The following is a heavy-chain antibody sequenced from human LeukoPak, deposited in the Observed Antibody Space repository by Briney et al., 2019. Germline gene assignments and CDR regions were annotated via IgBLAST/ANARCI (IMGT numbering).Heavy chain of an antibody. CDR1: GFSLGSYG. D-gene: IGHD5-18*01. Sequence: GGSLRLSCAASGFSLGSYGMHWVRQAPGKGPQWVAFTRYDRIDKYYADSVKGRFTISRDNSKNTLYLQMNSLRAEDTAVYYCAKDLKDVDTAMVDYWGQGTLVTVSS. CDR3: AKDLKDVDTAMVDY. CDR2: TRYDRIDK. J-gene: IGHJ4*02. V-gene: IGHV3-30*02.